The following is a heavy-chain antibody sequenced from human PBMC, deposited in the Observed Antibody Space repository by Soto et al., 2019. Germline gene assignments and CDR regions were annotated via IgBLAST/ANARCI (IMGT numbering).Heavy chain of an antibody. J-gene: IGHJ1*01. D-gene: IGHD1-26*01. CDR2: IKQDGSEK. V-gene: IGHV3-7*02. Sequence: EMQLVESGGGLVQPGGSLTLSCAASGFTFSNYWMTWVRQAPGKGLEWVANIKQDGSEKYFVDSVKGRFTISRDNAKNSLFLQMSSLRAEDTAVHYCCMRREYFQHWGQGSLVTVSS. CDR1: GFTFSNYW. CDR3: CMRREYFQH.